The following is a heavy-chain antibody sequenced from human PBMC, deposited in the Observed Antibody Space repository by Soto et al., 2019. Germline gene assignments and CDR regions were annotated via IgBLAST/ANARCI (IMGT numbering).Heavy chain of an antibody. CDR1: GFTFSSYW. Sequence: EVQLVESGGGLVQPGGSLRLSCAASGFTFSSYWMHWVRQAPGKGLVWVSRMNSDGSSTSYADSVKGRFTISRDHAKNKLYLHMNRLRAEDTAVYYCARGLYSSGWYSDYWGQGTLVTVSS. D-gene: IGHD6-19*01. V-gene: IGHV3-74*01. J-gene: IGHJ4*02. CDR3: ARGLYSSGWYSDY. CDR2: MNSDGSST.